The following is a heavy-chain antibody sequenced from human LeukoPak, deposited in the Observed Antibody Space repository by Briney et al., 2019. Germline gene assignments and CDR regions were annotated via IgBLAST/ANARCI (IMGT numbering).Heavy chain of an antibody. CDR2: ISGSGGST. Sequence: PGGSLRLSCAASGFTFSSYAMSWVRQAPGKGLEWVSAISGSGGSTYYADSVKGRFTISRDNSKNSLYLQMNSLRAEDTAVYYCAIPREDPKLGRWELPYFDYWGQGTLVTVSS. CDR1: GFTFSSYA. CDR3: AIPREDPKLGRWELPYFDY. D-gene: IGHD1-26*01. V-gene: IGHV3-23*01. J-gene: IGHJ4*02.